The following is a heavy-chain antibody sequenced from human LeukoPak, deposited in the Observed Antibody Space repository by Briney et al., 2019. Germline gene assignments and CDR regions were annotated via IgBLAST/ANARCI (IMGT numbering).Heavy chain of an antibody. D-gene: IGHD2-21*02. CDR3: ARTPSVVVTASPWLGWFDP. Sequence: SVKVSCTASGGTFSNYAISWVRQAPGQGLEWMGGIIPIFGRANYAQKFQGRVTITADESTSTAYMELSSLRSEDTAVYYCARTPSVVVTASPWLGWFDPWGQGTLVTVSS. J-gene: IGHJ5*02. CDR1: GGTFSNYA. V-gene: IGHV1-69*13. CDR2: IIPIFGRA.